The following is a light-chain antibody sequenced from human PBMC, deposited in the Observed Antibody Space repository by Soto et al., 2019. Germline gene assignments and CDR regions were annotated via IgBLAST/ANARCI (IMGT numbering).Light chain of an antibody. V-gene: IGKV3-15*01. CDR1: EIFSRN. Sequence: EIVMQPSPATLSVSPGESLPLSGRASEIFSRNLAWYPQRPGQDPRLLIYGVSTRDTGVPARFSGSASGTEFTLTISSLQSEDFAVYHCKQYYNWWTVGNGSKVAIK. J-gene: IGKJ1*01. CDR3: KQYYNWWT. CDR2: GVS.